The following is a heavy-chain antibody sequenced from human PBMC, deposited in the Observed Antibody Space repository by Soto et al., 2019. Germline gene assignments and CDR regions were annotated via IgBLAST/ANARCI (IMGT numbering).Heavy chain of an antibody. CDR1: SGSISSSNW. Sequence: QVQLQESGPGLVKPSGTLSLTCAVSSGSISSSNWWSWVRQPPGKGLECIGEIYHSGSTNYNPSLKSRVTISVDKSKNQFSLKLSSVTSADTAVYYCARYPMVRGPDYYYYYMDVWGKGTTVTFSS. J-gene: IGHJ6*03. D-gene: IGHD3-10*01. CDR2: IYHSGST. V-gene: IGHV4-4*02. CDR3: ARYPMVRGPDYYYYYMDV.